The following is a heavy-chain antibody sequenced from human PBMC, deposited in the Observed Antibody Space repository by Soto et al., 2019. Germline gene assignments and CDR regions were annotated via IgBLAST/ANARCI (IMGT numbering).Heavy chain of an antibody. CDR1: GGSISSSSYY. J-gene: IGHJ6*04. Sequence: SETLSLTCTVSGGSISSSSYYWGWIRQPPGKGLEWIGSIYYSGSTYYNPSLKSRVTISVDTSKNQFSLKLSSVTAADTAVYYCARNNYGSGSYIGVPGYYYGMDVWGEGPTVTVSS. V-gene: IGHV4-39*01. D-gene: IGHD3-10*01. CDR3: ARNNYGSGSYIGVPGYYYGMDV. CDR2: IYYSGST.